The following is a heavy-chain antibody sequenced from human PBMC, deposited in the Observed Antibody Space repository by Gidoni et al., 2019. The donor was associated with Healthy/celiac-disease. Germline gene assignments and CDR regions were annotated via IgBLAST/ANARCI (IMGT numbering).Heavy chain of an antibody. CDR1: GGSISSSSYY. D-gene: IGHD6-19*01. J-gene: IGHJ6*03. V-gene: IGHV4-39*01. CDR3: ARHRTSYSSGWYDYYYMDV. CDR2: IYYSGST. Sequence: QLQLQESGPGLVKPSETLSLTCTVSGGSISSSSYYWGWIRQPPGKGLEWIGSIYYSGSTYYNPSLKSRVTISVDTSKNQFSLKLRSVTAADTAVYYCARHRTSYSSGWYDYYYMDVWGKGTTVTVSS.